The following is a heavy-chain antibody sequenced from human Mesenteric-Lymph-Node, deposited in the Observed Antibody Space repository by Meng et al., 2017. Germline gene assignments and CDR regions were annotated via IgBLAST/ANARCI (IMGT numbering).Heavy chain of an antibody. CDR3: ARDSVGTMADTTEDVLDI. Sequence: GESLKISCAASGFTFSSYGMHWVRQAPGKGLEWVAVIWYDGSNKYYADSVKGRFTISRDNSKNTLYLQMNSLRAEDTAVYYCARDSVGTMADTTEDVLDIWGQGTLVTVSS. J-gene: IGHJ3*02. D-gene: IGHD6-19*01. CDR1: GFTFSSYG. V-gene: IGHV3-33*01. CDR2: IWYDGSNK.